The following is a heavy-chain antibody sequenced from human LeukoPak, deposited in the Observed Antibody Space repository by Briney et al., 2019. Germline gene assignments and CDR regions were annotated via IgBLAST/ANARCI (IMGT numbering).Heavy chain of an antibody. D-gene: IGHD2-21*02. V-gene: IGHV4-59*01. CDR2: IYYSGNT. Sequence: PSETLYLTCTVSGGSINGSYWSWVRQPPGKGLEWIGNIYYSGNTNYNPSLTSRVTISIDTSKNQFSLRLNSVIAADTAIYYCARDTALAYWGQGALVTVSS. J-gene: IGHJ4*02. CDR1: GGSINGSY. CDR3: ARDTALAY.